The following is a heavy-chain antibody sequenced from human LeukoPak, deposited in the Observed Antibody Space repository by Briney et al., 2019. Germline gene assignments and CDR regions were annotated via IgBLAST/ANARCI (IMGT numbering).Heavy chain of an antibody. CDR2: IKSKTDGGTT. J-gene: IGHJ6*03. Sequence: GGSLRLSCAASGFTFSSYWMSWVRQAPGKGLEWVGRIKSKTDGGTTDYAAPVKGRFTISRDDSKNTLYLQMNSLKTEDTAVYYCTTDGYSSTRYYYYYYMDVWGKGTTVTVSS. D-gene: IGHD6-13*01. CDR1: GFTFSSYW. V-gene: IGHV3-15*01. CDR3: TTDGYSSTRYYYYYYMDV.